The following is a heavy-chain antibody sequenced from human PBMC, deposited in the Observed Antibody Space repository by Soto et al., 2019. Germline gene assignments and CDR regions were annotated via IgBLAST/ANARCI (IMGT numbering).Heavy chain of an antibody. CDR2: IYYSGST. CDR3: GRLLGDGDYGGGDY. D-gene: IGHD4-17*01. V-gene: IGHV4-59*13. CDR1: GGSISSYY. Sequence: KPSETLSVTCTVSGGSISSYYWSWIRQPPGKGLEWIGYIYYSGSTNYNPSLKSRVTISVDTSKHHFSLKLSSVTAADTAVYYCGRLLGDGDYGGGDYCGQGTLVTVSS. J-gene: IGHJ4*02.